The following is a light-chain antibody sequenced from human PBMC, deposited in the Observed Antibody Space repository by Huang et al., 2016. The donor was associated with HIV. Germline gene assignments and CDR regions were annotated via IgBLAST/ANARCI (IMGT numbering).Light chain of an antibody. CDR2: DTA. CDR1: QNVRNN. V-gene: IGKV3D-15*01. Sequence: EIMMTQSPATLSVSPGGRATLSCRASQNVRNNLAWYQQKTGQAPRLLIYDTATRALVIPARFSVSGSGTEFTLTISGLQSEDFAIYYCQQYDNWPPGLTFGGGTKVEI. CDR3: QQYDNWPPGLT. J-gene: IGKJ4*01.